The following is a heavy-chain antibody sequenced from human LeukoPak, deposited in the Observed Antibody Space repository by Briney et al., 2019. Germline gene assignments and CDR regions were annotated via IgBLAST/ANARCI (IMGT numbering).Heavy chain of an antibody. D-gene: IGHD1-26*01. J-gene: IGHJ4*02. V-gene: IGHV3-73*01. CDR2: IRSKANSYAT. CDR1: GFTFSGSA. CDR3: TRGGQEGSYYGVDY. Sequence: GGSLRLSCAASGFTFSGSAMHWVRQASGKGLEWVGRIRSKANSYATAYAASVRGRFTISRDDSKNTAYLQMNSLKTEDTAVYYCTRGGQEGSYYGVDYWGQGTLVTVSS.